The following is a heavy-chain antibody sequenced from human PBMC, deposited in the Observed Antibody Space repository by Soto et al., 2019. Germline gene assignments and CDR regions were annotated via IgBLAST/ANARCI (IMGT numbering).Heavy chain of an antibody. D-gene: IGHD4-17*01. CDR3: MTSVTTRDY. J-gene: IGHJ4*02. Sequence: EVQLVESGGGLVQPGGSLRLSCAASGFTLSSYGMNWFRLAPGKGLEWVANIKQDGSKKNYEDSVKGRFTISRDNAKNSLYLQMSSLRAEDTAVYYCMTSVTTRDYWGQGTLVTVSP. V-gene: IGHV3-7*01. CDR2: IKQDGSKK. CDR1: GFTLSSYG.